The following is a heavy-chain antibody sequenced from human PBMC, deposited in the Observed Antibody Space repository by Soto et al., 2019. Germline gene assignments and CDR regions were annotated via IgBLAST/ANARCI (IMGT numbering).Heavy chain of an antibody. V-gene: IGHV3-15*07. J-gene: IGHJ5*02. D-gene: IGHD6-19*01. CDR1: GFTFSNAW. CDR3: TTESPYSSGWYAVADFNWFDP. Sequence: GGSLRLSCAASGFTFSNAWMNWVRQAPGKGLEWVGRIKSKTDGGTTDYAAPVKGRFTISRDDSKNTLYLQMNSLKTEDTAVYYCTTESPYSSGWYAVADFNWFDPWGQGTLVTVSS. CDR2: IKSKTDGGTT.